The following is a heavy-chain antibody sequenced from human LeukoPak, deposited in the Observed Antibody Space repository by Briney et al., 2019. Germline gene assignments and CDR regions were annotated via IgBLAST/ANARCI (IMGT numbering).Heavy chain of an antibody. J-gene: IGHJ4*02. D-gene: IGHD7-27*01. CDR1: GFSFTSYD. CDR2: TSLDGSNK. CDR3: ARDLTLGKPDYFDH. Sequence: PGGSLRLSCVASGFSFTSYDIHWVRQAPGRGLEWVAVTSLDGSNKLYTDTVRGRFIISRDNSKNTVYLQMDSLRAEDTAVYYCARDLTLGKPDYFDHWGREHWSPSPQ. V-gene: IGHV3-30-3*01.